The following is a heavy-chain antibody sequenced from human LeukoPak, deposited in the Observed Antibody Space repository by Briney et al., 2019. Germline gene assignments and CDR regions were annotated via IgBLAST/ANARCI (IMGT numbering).Heavy chain of an antibody. V-gene: IGHV1-18*01. D-gene: IGHD2-2*01. J-gene: IGHJ4*02. Sequence: ASVKVSCKASGYTFTSYGISWVRQAPGQGLEWMGWISAYNGNTNYAQKLQGRVTMTTGTSTSTAYMELRSLRSDDTAVYYCARDPLPYCSSTSCYPDYWGQGTLVTVSS. CDR3: ARDPLPYCSSTSCYPDY. CDR2: ISAYNGNT. CDR1: GYTFTSYG.